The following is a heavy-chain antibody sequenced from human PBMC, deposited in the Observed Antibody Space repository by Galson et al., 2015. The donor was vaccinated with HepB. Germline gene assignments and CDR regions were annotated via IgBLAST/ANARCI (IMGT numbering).Heavy chain of an antibody. V-gene: IGHV1-2*02. CDR2: INPNSGGT. Sequence: SVKVSCKASRYTFTGYYMHWVRQAPGQGLEWMGWINPNSGGTNYAQKFQGRVTMTRDTSTSTVYMELSSLRSEDTAVYYCARESLSCSGGSCYSVYFDYWGQGTLVTVSS. D-gene: IGHD2-15*01. CDR1: RYTFTGYY. J-gene: IGHJ4*02. CDR3: ARESLSCSGGSCYSVYFDY.